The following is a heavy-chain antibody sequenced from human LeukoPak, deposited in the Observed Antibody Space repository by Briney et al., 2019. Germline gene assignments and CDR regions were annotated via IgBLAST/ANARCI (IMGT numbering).Heavy chain of an antibody. CDR1: GFTVSSYA. D-gene: IGHD1-26*01. Sequence: GGSLRLSCAASGFTVSSYAMHWVRQPIGKGLEWVSALGIAGDTFYPGSVKGRFTISRENAKNSLYLQMNSLRAEDTAMYYCARQKQSHGNFDYWGQGTLVTLSS. V-gene: IGHV3-13*01. CDR3: ARQKQSHGNFDY. J-gene: IGHJ4*02. CDR2: LGIAGDT.